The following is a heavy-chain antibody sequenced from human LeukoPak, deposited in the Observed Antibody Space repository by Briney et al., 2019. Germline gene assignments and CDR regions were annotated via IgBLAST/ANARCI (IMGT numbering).Heavy chain of an antibody. CDR1: GFTFTDYS. J-gene: IGHJ4*02. D-gene: IGHD2-8*01. Sequence: GGSLRLSCEVSGFTFTDYSMHWVRQAPGKGLEWVSSITSTSRTIFYADSVEGRFTISRDNAENTVSLEMNSLRTEDAAIYYCARDFPDNALFDLWGQGTLVSVSS. V-gene: IGHV3-69-1*02. CDR2: ITSTSRTI. CDR3: ARDFPDNALFDL.